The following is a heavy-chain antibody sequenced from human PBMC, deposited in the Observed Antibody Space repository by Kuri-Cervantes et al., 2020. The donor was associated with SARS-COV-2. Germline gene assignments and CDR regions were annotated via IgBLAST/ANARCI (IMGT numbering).Heavy chain of an antibody. D-gene: IGHD6-13*01. V-gene: IGHV3-23*01. J-gene: IGHJ4*02. Sequence: GESLKISCAASGLTFSSYAMSWVRQAPGKGLEWVSAISGSGSSTYHADSVKGRFTTSRDNSKNTLYLQMNSLRAEDTAVYYCAKDLPPNGIPAAGHDYWGQGTLVTVSS. CDR1: GLTFSSYA. CDR2: ISGSGSST. CDR3: AKDLPPNGIPAAGHDY.